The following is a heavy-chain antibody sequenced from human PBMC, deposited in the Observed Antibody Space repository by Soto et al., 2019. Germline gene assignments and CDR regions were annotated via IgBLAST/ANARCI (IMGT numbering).Heavy chain of an antibody. V-gene: IGHV1-3*01. CDR1: GYTFTSYA. D-gene: IGHD2-15*01. Sequence: QVQLVQSGAEVKKPGASVKVSCKASGYTFTSYAMHWVRQAPGQRLEWMGWINAGNGNTKYSQKFQGRVTITRDTSASTAYMELSSLRSEDTAVYYCARDTLPYCGGGSCYSAYWGQGTLVTVSS. J-gene: IGHJ4*02. CDR2: INAGNGNT. CDR3: ARDTLPYCGGGSCYSAY.